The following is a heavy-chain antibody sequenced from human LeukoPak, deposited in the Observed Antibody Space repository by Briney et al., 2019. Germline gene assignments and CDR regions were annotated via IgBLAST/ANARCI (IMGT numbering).Heavy chain of an antibody. Sequence: GGSLRLSCAASGFTFSSYGMHWVRQAPGTGLEWVAVIWYDGSNKYYTDSVKGRFTISRDNSKNTLYLQMNSLRAEDTAVYYCARGQYSPDYWGQGTLVTVSS. D-gene: IGHD2-15*01. CDR3: ARGQYSPDY. CDR1: GFTFSSYG. CDR2: IWYDGSNK. J-gene: IGHJ4*02. V-gene: IGHV3-33*01.